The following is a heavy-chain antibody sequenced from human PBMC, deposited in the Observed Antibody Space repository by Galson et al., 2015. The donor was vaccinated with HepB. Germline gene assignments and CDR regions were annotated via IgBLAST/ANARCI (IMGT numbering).Heavy chain of an antibody. CDR1: GFTLDDYA. CDR3: AKGYTYGTSYYFDY. V-gene: IGHV3-9*01. CDR2: ISWNSGSI. D-gene: IGHD5-18*01. Sequence: SLRLSCAGSGFTLDDYAMHWVRQAPGKGLEWVSSISWNSGSIGYADSVKGRFTISRDSAKNSLYLQMNNLRAEDTALYYCAKGYTYGTSYYFDYWGQGTLVTVSS. J-gene: IGHJ4*02.